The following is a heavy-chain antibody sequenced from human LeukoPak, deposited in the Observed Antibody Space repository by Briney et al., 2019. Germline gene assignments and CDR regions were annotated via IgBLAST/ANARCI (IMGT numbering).Heavy chain of an antibody. CDR3: ARGYGSGYYYFDS. CDR2: IYHSGST. Sequence: SETLSLTCAVSGGSISSSNWWSWVRQPPGKGLEWIGEIYHSGSTNYNPSLKSRVTISVDKSKNQFSLKLSSVTAADTAVYYCARGYGSGYYYFDSWGQGTLVTVSS. CDR1: GGSISSSNW. J-gene: IGHJ4*02. D-gene: IGHD3-22*01. V-gene: IGHV4-4*02.